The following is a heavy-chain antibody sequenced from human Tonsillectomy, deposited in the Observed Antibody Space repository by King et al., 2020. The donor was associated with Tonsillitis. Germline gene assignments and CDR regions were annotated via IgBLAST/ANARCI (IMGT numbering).Heavy chain of an antibody. D-gene: IGHD6-13*01. CDR1: GFSFSIYA. CDR3: AKDYIAAADIDYHTMDV. V-gene: IGHV3-23*04. CDR2: ISYSGGSK. J-gene: IGHJ6*03. Sequence: VQLVESGGALVQPGGSLTLSCAASGFSFSIYAMNWVRQAPGKGLEWVASISYSGGSKYYAGSVKGRFTISRDNSKNTLYLQMKSLRAGDTAMYYCAKDYIAAADIDYHTMDVWGKGTTVTVSS.